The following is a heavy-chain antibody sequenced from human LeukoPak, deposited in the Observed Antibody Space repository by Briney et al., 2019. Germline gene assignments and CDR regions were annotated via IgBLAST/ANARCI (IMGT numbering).Heavy chain of an antibody. J-gene: IGHJ6*03. CDR1: GFTFSSYA. CDR3: AKDRGGNEYYYYMDV. Sequence: PGGSLRLSCAASGFTFSSYAMHWVRQAPGKGLEWVAVISYDGSNKYYADSVKGRFTISRDNSKNTLFLQMNSLRAEDTAIYYCAKDRGGNEYYYYMDVWGKGTTVTVSS. V-gene: IGHV3-30-3*01. D-gene: IGHD4-23*01. CDR2: ISYDGSNK.